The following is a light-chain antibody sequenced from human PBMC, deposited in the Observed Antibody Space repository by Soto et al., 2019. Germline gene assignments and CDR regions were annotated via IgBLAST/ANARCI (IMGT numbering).Light chain of an antibody. CDR1: SSDVGGYKY. J-gene: IGLJ1*01. V-gene: IGLV2-14*03. Sequence: ALTQPPSASGSPGQSVTISCTGTSSDVGGYKYVSWYQQHPGKAPKLMIYDVSNRPSGISNRFSGSKSGNTASLTISGLQAEDEADYYCSSYTSSSTLVFGTGTKVTVL. CDR3: SSYTSSSTLV. CDR2: DVS.